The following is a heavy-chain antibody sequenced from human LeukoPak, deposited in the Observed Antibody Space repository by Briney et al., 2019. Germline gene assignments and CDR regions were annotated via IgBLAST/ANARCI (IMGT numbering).Heavy chain of an antibody. CDR3: ARDPLARFNSGYYYSHYFDC. Sequence: GGSLRLSCAASGFTFSSYWMSWVRQAPGKGLEWVANIKQDGSEKYYVDSVKGRFTISRDNAKNSLYLQMNSLRAEDTAVYCCARDPLARFNSGYYYSHYFDCWGQGTLVTVSS. CDR1: GFTFSSYW. J-gene: IGHJ4*02. CDR2: IKQDGSEK. V-gene: IGHV3-7*01. D-gene: IGHD3-22*01.